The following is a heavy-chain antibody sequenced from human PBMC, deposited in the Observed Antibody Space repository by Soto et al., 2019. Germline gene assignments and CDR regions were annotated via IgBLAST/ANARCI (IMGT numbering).Heavy chain of an antibody. CDR2: TYYRSNWYT. V-gene: IGHV6-1*01. CDR3: ARLIGNSWLDS. J-gene: IGHJ5*01. Sequence: TLSLTCAISGDSVSTNSATWDWIRQPPSRGLEWLGRTYYRSNWYTDYAVSVKGRITISPDTSNNQLSLQLNSVTPDDTAVYYCARLIGNSWLDSWGQGTLVTSPQ. CDR1: GDSVSTNSAT. D-gene: IGHD2-8*01.